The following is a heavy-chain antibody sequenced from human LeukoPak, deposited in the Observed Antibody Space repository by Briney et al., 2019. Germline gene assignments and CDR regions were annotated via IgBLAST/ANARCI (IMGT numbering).Heavy chain of an antibody. V-gene: IGHV4-39*01. CDR2: IYYSGST. CDR3: ASIAAAGNE. CDR1: GGPISRSTYY. Sequence: PSETLSLTCTVSGGPISRSTYYWGWIRHHPGKGLEWIGSIYYSGSTYYNPSLKSRVTISVDTSKNQFSLKLSSVTAADTAVYYCASIAAAGNEWGQGTLVTVSS. D-gene: IGHD6-13*01. J-gene: IGHJ4*02.